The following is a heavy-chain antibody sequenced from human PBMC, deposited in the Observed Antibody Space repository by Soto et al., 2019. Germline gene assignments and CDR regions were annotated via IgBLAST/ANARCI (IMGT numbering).Heavy chain of an antibody. D-gene: IGHD2-2*01. CDR3: AKVPYQLLSDSRGYFDY. J-gene: IGHJ4*02. V-gene: IGHV3-30*18. CDR1: GFTFSSYG. Sequence: QVQLVESGGGVVQPGRSLRLSCAASGFTFSSYGMHWVRQAPGKGLEWVAVISYDGSNKYYADSVKGRFTISRDNSKNTLYLPMNSLRAEDTAVYYCAKVPYQLLSDSRGYFDYWGQGTLVTVSS. CDR2: ISYDGSNK.